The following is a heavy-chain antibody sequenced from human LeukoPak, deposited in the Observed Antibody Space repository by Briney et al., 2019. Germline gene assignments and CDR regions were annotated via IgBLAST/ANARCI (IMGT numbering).Heavy chain of an antibody. Sequence: PGGSLRLSCAASGFTFSSYSMNWGRQSPGKGLEWVSSISSSSSYIYYADSVKGRFTISSDNAKSSLFLQMNSLRAEDTALYCCARDRSYGFDYWGQGTLVTVSS. CDR3: ARDRSYGFDY. CDR1: GFTFSSYS. J-gene: IGHJ4*02. D-gene: IGHD5-18*01. V-gene: IGHV3-21*01. CDR2: ISSSSSYI.